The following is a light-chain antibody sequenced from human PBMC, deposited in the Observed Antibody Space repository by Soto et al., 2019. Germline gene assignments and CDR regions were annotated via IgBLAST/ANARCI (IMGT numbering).Light chain of an antibody. Sequence: QSVLTQPASVSATPGEKVTISCSGRGSNIGRNYVSWYRQLPGTAPQLLIYDDNKRYSGVPDRLSGSRYGTSASLAIAGLQPGDEADYYCGTWDESLGAGVFGGGTKLTVL. CDR2: DDN. CDR3: GTWDESLGAGV. V-gene: IGLV1-51*01. J-gene: IGLJ2*01. CDR1: GSNIGRNY.